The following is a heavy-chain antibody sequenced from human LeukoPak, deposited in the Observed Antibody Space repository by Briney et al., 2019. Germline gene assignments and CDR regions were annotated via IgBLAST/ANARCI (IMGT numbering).Heavy chain of an antibody. D-gene: IGHD1-26*01. CDR1: GFTFSSYG. J-gene: IGHJ3*02. V-gene: IGHV3-30*02. Sequence: PGGSLRLSCAASGFTFSSYGMHWVRQAPGKGLEWVAFIRYDGSNKYYADSVKGRFTISRDNSKNTLYLQMNSLRAEDTAVYYCAKDYKPVEWELAFDIWGQGTMVTVSS. CDR2: IRYDGSNK. CDR3: AKDYKPVEWELAFDI.